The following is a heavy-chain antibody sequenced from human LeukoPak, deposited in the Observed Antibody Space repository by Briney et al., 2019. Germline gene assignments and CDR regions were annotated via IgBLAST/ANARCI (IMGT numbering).Heavy chain of an antibody. J-gene: IGHJ4*02. CDR1: GFTFSDYY. Sequence: GGSLRLSCAASGFTFSDYYMSWIPQAPGKGLEWVSYISSSGSTIYYADSVKGRFTISRDNAKNSLYLQMYSLRAEDTAVYYCARHFRGYYDSSGYLDYWGQGTLVTVSS. D-gene: IGHD3-22*01. CDR3: ARHFRGYYDSSGYLDY. CDR2: ISSSGSTI. V-gene: IGHV3-11*04.